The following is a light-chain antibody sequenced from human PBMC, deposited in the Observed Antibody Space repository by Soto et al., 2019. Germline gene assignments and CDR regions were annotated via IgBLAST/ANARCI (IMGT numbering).Light chain of an antibody. J-gene: IGKJ5*01. Sequence: EIQVTQSQSSLSASVGDRVTITCQASQNINNYLNWYQQKPGRAPKLLIYDASNLEAGVPSRFRGSGSGTDFTFTISRLQPEDIATYYCQQYENLPTFGQGTRLEI. V-gene: IGKV1-33*01. CDR2: DAS. CDR3: QQYENLPT. CDR1: QNINNY.